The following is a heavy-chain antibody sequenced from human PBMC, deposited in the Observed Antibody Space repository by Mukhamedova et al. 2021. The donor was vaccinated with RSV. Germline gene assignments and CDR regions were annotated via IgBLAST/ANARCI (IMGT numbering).Heavy chain of an antibody. J-gene: IGHJ6*02. Sequence: GLEWVSAISGSGGSTYYADSVKGRFTISRDNSKNTLYLQMNSLRAEDTAAYYCAHLVDSYYYYGMDVWGQGTPVTVSS. V-gene: IGHV3-23*01. CDR3: AHLVDSYYYYGMDV. D-gene: IGHD2-2*01. CDR2: ISGSGGST.